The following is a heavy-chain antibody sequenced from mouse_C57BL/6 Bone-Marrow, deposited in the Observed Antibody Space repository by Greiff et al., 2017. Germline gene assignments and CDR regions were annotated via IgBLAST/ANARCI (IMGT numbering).Heavy chain of an antibody. Sequence: DVQLQESGPELVKPGASVKMSCKASGYTFTDYNMHWVKQSHGKSLEWIGYINPNNGGTSYNQKFKGKATLTVNKSSSTAYMELRSLTSEDSAVYYCARGGFSLIGDYWGQGTSVTVSS. CDR1: GYTFTDYN. CDR3: ARGGFSLIGDY. J-gene: IGHJ4*01. D-gene: IGHD2-14*01. CDR2: INPNNGGT. V-gene: IGHV1-22*01.